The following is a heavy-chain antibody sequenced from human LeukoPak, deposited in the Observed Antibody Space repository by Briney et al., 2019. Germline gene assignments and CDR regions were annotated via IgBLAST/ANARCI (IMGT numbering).Heavy chain of an antibody. Sequence: PSETLSLTCAVYGGSFSGYYWSWIRQPPGKGLEWIGEINHSGSTNYNPSLKSRVTIPVDTSKNQFSLKLSSVTAADTAVYYCARGPPGIAVAGMFYFDYWGQGTLVTVSP. CDR2: INHSGST. D-gene: IGHD6-19*01. CDR1: GGSFSGYY. V-gene: IGHV4-34*01. J-gene: IGHJ4*02. CDR3: ARGPPGIAVAGMFYFDY.